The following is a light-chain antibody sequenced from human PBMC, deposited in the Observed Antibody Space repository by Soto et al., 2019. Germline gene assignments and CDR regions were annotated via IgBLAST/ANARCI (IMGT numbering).Light chain of an antibody. J-gene: IGKJ1*01. CDR2: DAS. Sequence: EIGFKKSPATVSLSKGERANLSCRASQSVSSYLAWYQQKPGQPPRLLIYDASNRATGIPARFSGSGSGTDFTLTISSLEPEDFAVYYCQRRSNWSTTFCQGTKVDIK. V-gene: IGKV3-11*01. CDR1: QSVSSY. CDR3: QRRSNWSTT.